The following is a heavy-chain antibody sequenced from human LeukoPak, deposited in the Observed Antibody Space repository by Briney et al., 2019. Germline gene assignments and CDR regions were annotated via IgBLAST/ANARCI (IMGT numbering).Heavy chain of an antibody. V-gene: IGHV4-39*01. D-gene: IGHD1-26*01. CDR2: FYYSGST. CDR3: ARGLGATTALASDY. Sequence: SETLPLTCTVSGGSISSSSYYWGWIRQPPGKGLEWIGSFYYSGSTYYNPSLKSRVTISVDTSKNQFSLKLTSVTAADTAVYYRARGLGATTALASDYWGQGTLVTVSS. J-gene: IGHJ4*02. CDR1: GGSISSSSYY.